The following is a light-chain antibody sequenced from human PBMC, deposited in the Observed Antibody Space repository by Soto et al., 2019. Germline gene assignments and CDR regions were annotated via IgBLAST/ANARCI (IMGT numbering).Light chain of an antibody. Sequence: ESVLTQSPATLSLSPGGRATLSCRASQSISYSLAWYQQKPGQAPRLLMHDASSRVTGVPARFSGSGSGTDFTLTISRLEPEDFAVYYCQQYGSSGTFGQGTKVDIK. CDR1: QSISYS. CDR2: DAS. J-gene: IGKJ1*01. CDR3: QQYGSSGT. V-gene: IGKV3-20*01.